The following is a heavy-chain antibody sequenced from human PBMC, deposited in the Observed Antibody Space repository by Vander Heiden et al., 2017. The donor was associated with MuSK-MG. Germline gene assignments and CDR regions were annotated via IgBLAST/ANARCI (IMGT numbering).Heavy chain of an antibody. J-gene: IGHJ4*02. V-gene: IGHV3-7*04. CDR2: IKQDGSEK. D-gene: IGHD1-7*01. CDR1: GFTFSNYW. Sequence: EVQSAEPGGGLVQSGGSLRLSCAASGFTFSNYWMPWVRQAPGKGLEWVANIKQDGSEKYYVDSVKGRFTISRDNAKNSLYLQMNSLRAEDTAVYYCARGKVRWNYYLDYWGQGTLVTVSS. CDR3: ARGKVRWNYYLDY.